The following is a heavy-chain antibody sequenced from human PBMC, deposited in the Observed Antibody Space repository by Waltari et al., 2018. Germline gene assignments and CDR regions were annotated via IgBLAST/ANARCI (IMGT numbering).Heavy chain of an antibody. CDR1: GFTFDDYT. J-gene: IGHJ6*03. CDR2: ISWDGGST. D-gene: IGHD6-6*01. V-gene: IGHV3-43*01. CDR3: AKVHSSSDYYYMDV. Sequence: EVQLVESGGVVVQPGGSLRLSCAASGFTFDDYTMHWVRQAPGKGLEWVSLISWDGGSTDYADAVKGRFTISRDNSKNSLYLQMNSLRTEDTALYYCAKVHSSSDYYYMDVWGKGTTVTVSS.